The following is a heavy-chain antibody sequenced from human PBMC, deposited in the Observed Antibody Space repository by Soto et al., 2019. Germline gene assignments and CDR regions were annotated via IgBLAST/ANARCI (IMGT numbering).Heavy chain of an antibody. CDR3: ARDGGRHSGGIDY. D-gene: IGHD1-26*01. CDR2: IIPIFGTA. Sequence: QVQLVQSGAEVKKPGSSEQVSCKASGCTFSSYSINWVRQAPGQGLEWMGEIIPIFGTANYAQKFQGRVTITAAASTSTAYMELSRLRSEDTAVYYCARDGGRHSGGIDYWGQGTLVTVSS. V-gene: IGHV1-69*01. CDR1: GCTFSSYS. J-gene: IGHJ4*02.